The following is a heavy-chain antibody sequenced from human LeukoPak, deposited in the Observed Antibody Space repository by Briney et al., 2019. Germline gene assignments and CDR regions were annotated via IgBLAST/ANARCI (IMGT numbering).Heavy chain of an antibody. CDR3: ARDASSGSLSYFDN. Sequence: GGSLRLSCAASGFTFSSYSVSWVRQAPGKGLEWVSYISSSISAIYYADSVKGRFSISTDKSKNTMFLQMNSLRAEDTAVYFCARDASSGSLSYFDNWGEGTLVTVSS. J-gene: IGHJ4*02. V-gene: IGHV3-48*01. D-gene: IGHD6-19*01. CDR1: GFTFSSYS. CDR2: ISSSISAI.